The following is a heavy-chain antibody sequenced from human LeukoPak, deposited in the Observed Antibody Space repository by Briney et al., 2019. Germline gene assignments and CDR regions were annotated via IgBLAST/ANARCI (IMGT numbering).Heavy chain of an antibody. D-gene: IGHD2-8*01. CDR2: INPNSGGT. Sequence: ASVKVSCKASGYTFTSNAMNWVRQAPGQGLEWMGRINPNSGGTNYAQKFQGRVTMTRDTSISTAYMELSRLRSDDTAVYYCARGDGFIVLMYRFDPWGQGTLVTVSS. J-gene: IGHJ5*02. CDR1: GYTFTSNA. CDR3: ARGDGFIVLMYRFDP. V-gene: IGHV1-2*06.